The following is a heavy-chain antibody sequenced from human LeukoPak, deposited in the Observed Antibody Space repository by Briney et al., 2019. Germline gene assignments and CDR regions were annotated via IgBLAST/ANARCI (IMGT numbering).Heavy chain of an antibody. Sequence: PSETLSLTCTVSGGSISSYYWSWIRQPPGKGLEWIGYIYYSGSTNYNTSLKSRVTISVDTSKNQFSLKLSSVTAADTAVYYCARAVYSSGWLPCDYWGQGTLATVSS. V-gene: IGHV4-59*01. D-gene: IGHD6-19*01. CDR3: ARAVYSSGWLPCDY. CDR1: GGSISSYY. CDR2: IYYSGST. J-gene: IGHJ4*02.